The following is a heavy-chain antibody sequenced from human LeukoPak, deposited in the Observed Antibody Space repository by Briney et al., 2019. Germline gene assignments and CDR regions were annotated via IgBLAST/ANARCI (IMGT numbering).Heavy chain of an antibody. Sequence: GESLKISCKTSGYTFINYWIGWVRQTPGKGLEWMGIIYPGDSDTKYSPTFEGQVTISADKPNSVAYVQWSSLKASDTAIYYCARLGGYCSGGDCYSESYFRYWGQGTLVTVSS. CDR3: ARLGGYCSGGDCYSESYFRY. CDR2: IYPGDSDT. CDR1: GYTFINYW. V-gene: IGHV5-51*01. J-gene: IGHJ1*01. D-gene: IGHD2-21*01.